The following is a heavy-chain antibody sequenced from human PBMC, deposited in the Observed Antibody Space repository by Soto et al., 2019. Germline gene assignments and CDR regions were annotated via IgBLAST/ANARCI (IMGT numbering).Heavy chain of an antibody. D-gene: IGHD3-10*01. Sequence: ASVKVSCKASGYTFTSYYMHWVRQAPGQGREWMGIINPSGGSTSYAQKFQGRVTMTRDTSTSTVYMGLSSLRSEDTAVYYCARGGSAGGYYYYYYGMDVWGQGXTVTVSS. J-gene: IGHJ6*02. V-gene: IGHV1-46*01. CDR3: ARGGSAGGYYYYYYGMDV. CDR2: INPSGGST. CDR1: GYTFTSYY.